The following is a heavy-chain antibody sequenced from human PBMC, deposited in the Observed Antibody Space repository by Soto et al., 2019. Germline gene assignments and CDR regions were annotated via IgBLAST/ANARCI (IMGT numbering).Heavy chain of an antibody. V-gene: IGHV1-69*06. CDR2: IIPIFGTP. Sequence: QVQLVQSGAEVKKPGSSVKVSCKSSGGGFTSYSISWVRQAPGQGLEWMGVIIPIFGTPTYAQKFQGRVTITADKSTSTAYMEVSRLTSEDTAVYYCARGGPVIIPAATNGFAPWGKGTLVPVSS. J-gene: IGHJ5*02. CDR3: ARGGPVIIPAATNGFAP. D-gene: IGHD6-25*01. CDR1: GGGFTSYS.